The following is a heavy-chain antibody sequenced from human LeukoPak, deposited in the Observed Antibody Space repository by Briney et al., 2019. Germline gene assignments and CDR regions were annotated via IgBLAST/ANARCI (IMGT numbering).Heavy chain of an antibody. V-gene: IGHV3-15*01. Sequence: GSLRLSCAASGFTFSNAWMSWVRQAPGKGLEWVGRIKSKADGGTTDYAAPVKGRFTISRDDSKNTLYLQMNSLRAEDTAVYYCAQQWLVMGAFDIWGQGTMVTVSS. CDR2: IKSKADGGTT. D-gene: IGHD6-19*01. J-gene: IGHJ3*02. CDR1: GFTFSNAW. CDR3: AQQWLVMGAFDI.